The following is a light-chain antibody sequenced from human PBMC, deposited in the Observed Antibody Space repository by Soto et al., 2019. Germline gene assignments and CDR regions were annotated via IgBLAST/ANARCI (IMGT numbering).Light chain of an antibody. J-gene: IGKJ5*01. V-gene: IGKV3-11*01. CDR2: DAS. Sequence: EIVLTQSPATLSLSPGERGTLSCRASQNVRSYLAWYQQKPGQAPRLLIHDASSRATGIPDRFSGSGSGTDFTLTISSLEPEDSAVYYCQQRTNWPTSTFGHGTRLEI. CDR3: QQRTNWPTST. CDR1: QNVRSY.